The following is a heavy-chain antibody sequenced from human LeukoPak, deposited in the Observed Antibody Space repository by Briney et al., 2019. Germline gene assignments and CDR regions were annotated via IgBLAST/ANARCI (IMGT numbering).Heavy chain of an antibody. CDR2: ISNSGDST. CDR3: AKDTPTTSGYFGY. J-gene: IGHJ4*02. CDR1: GFIFSSYA. V-gene: IGHV3-23*01. Sequence: PGGSLRLSCAASGFIFSSYALGWVRQTPGKGLEWVSDISNSGDSTWYADSVKGRFTISRDNSKNMLYLQMNGLRADDTAVYYCAKDTPTTSGYFGYWGQGTLVTVSS. D-gene: IGHD1-1*01.